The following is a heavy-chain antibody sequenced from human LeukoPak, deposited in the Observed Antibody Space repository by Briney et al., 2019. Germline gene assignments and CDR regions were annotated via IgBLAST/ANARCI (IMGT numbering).Heavy chain of an antibody. CDR1: GFSFSGYC. D-gene: IGHD2-21*01. J-gene: IGHJ6*03. CDR3: ARAPTPYFTYYMDV. CDR2: IGSSGSSGNNI. V-gene: IGHV3-48*04. Sequence: GSLRLSCAASGFSFSGYCMNWVRQAPGKGLEWISYIGSSGSSGNNIYYAVSVKGRFTISRDNAKDSLYLQMNSLRAADTAVYYCARAPTPYFTYYMDVWGKGTTVSVSS.